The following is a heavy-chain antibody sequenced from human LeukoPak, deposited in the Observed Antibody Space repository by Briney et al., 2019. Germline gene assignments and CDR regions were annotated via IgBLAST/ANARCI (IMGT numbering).Heavy chain of an antibody. J-gene: IGHJ4*02. CDR1: GFTFTSYW. CDR3: ARGWIELWPLDS. Sequence: PVGSLRLSCAASGFTFTSYWMSWVRQAPGKGLEWVANINQDVSVKYYVHTVKGRFTISRDNAKNSLCLQMNSLRAEDTAVYYCARGWIELWPLDSWGQGTLVTVSS. V-gene: IGHV3-7*03. D-gene: IGHD5-18*01. CDR2: INQDVSVK.